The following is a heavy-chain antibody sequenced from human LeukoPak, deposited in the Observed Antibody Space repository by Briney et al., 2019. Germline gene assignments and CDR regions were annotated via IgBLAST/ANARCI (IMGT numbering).Heavy chain of an antibody. CDR1: GGSFSGYY. CDR3: ARSRGDYDILTGYYSLYYFDY. CDR2: INHSGST. V-gene: IGHV4-34*01. J-gene: IGHJ4*02. Sequence: SETLSLTCVVYGGSFSGYYWSWIRQPPGKGLEWIGEINHSGSTNYNPSLKSRVTISVDTSKNQFSLKLSSVTAADTAVYYCARSRGDYDILTGYYSLYYFDYWGQGTLVTVSS. D-gene: IGHD3-9*01.